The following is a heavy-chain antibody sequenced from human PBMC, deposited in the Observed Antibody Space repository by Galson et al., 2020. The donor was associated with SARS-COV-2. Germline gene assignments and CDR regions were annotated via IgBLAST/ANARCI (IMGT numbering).Heavy chain of an antibody. J-gene: IGHJ2*01. CDR3: ARARVQLWSRRYFDL. D-gene: IGHD5-18*01. Sequence: SETLSHTCTVSGGSISSYYWSWIRQPPGKGLEWIGYTYYSGSTNYNPSLKSRVTISVDTSKNQFSLKLSSVTAADTAVYYCARARVQLWSRRYFDLWGRGTLVTVSS. CDR2: TYYSGST. V-gene: IGHV4-59*13. CDR1: GGSISSYY.